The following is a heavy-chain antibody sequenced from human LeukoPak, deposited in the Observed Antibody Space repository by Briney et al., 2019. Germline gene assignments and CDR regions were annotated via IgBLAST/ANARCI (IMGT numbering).Heavy chain of an antibody. CDR1: GYTFTSYY. V-gene: IGHV1-46*01. D-gene: IGHD3-22*01. Sequence: ASVKVSCKASGYTFTSYYMHWVRQAPGQVLEWMGIINPSGGSTSYAQKFQGRVTMTRDTSTSTVYMELSSLRSEDTAVYYCARDASYYYDSSGCLDYWGQGTLVTVSS. J-gene: IGHJ4*02. CDR3: ARDASYYYDSSGCLDY. CDR2: INPSGGST.